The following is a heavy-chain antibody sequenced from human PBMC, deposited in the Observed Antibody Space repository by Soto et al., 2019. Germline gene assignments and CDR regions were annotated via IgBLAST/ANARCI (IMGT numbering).Heavy chain of an antibody. Sequence: TSETLSLTCTVSGGSISSYYWSWIRQPAGKGLEWIGRIYTSGSTNYNPSLKSRVTMSVDTSKNQFSLKLSSVTAADTAVYYCARVPPTGGGGGNYYYYGMDVWGQGTTVTVSS. CDR3: ARVPPTGGGGGNYYYYGMDV. CDR2: IYTSGST. J-gene: IGHJ6*02. D-gene: IGHD3-16*01. CDR1: GGSISSYY. V-gene: IGHV4-4*07.